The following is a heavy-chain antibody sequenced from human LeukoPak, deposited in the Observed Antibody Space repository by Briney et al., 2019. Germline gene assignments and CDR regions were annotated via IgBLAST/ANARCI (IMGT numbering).Heavy chain of an antibody. CDR2: IRSKAYGGTT. V-gene: IGHV3-49*03. CDR1: GFTFGDYA. J-gene: IGHJ4*02. D-gene: IGHD3-22*01. Sequence: GGSLRLSCTASGFTFGDYAMSWFRQAPGKGLEWVGFIRSKAYGGTTEYAASVKGRFTISRDDSKSIAYLQMNSLKTEDTAVYYCTRGGAYYYDSSGYYYADYWGQGTLVTVSS. CDR3: TRGGAYYYDSSGYYYADY.